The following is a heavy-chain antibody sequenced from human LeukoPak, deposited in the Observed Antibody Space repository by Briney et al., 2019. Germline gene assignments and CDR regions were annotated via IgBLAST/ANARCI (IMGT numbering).Heavy chain of an antibody. CDR1: GYTFTGYY. CDR3: TRGHGSGYQDY. CDR2: INPSGGST. J-gene: IGHJ4*02. V-gene: IGHV1-46*01. Sequence: ASVKVSCKASGYTFTGYYMHWVRQAPGQGLEWMGIINPSGGSTSYTQKLQDRVTLTRDTSTSTVYMELSSLRTEDTAIYYCTRGHGSGYQDYWGQGTLVTVSS. D-gene: IGHD3-22*01.